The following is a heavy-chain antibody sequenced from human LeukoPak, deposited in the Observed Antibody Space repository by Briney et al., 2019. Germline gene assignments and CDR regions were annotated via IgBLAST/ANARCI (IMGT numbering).Heavy chain of an antibody. D-gene: IGHD2-8*01. J-gene: IGHJ3*02. CDR2: ISSSSSYI. CDR3: ARWGNHIVLMVYAMGRSDAFDI. Sequence: PGGSLRLSCAASGFTFSSYSMNWVRQAPGKGLKWVSSISSSSSYIHYADSVKGRFTISRDNAKNSVYLEMSSLRAEDTAVYYCARWGNHIVLMVYAMGRSDAFDIWGQGTMVTVSS. CDR1: GFTFSSYS. V-gene: IGHV3-21*01.